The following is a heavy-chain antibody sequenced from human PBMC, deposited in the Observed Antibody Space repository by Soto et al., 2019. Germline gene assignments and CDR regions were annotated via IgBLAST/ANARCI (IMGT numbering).Heavy chain of an antibody. J-gene: IGHJ6*02. CDR3: ARDRVSGYSYVSWWNDYYYRMDV. D-gene: IGHD5-18*01. Sequence: PSQTLSLTCAISGDSVSSNSAAWNWIRQSPSRGLEWLGRTYYRSKWYNDYAVSVKSRITINPDTSKNQFSLQLYSVTPEDTAVYYCARDRVSGYSYVSWWNDYYYRMDVWGQGTTVTVSS. CDR1: GDSVSSNSAA. V-gene: IGHV6-1*01. CDR2: TYYRSKWYN.